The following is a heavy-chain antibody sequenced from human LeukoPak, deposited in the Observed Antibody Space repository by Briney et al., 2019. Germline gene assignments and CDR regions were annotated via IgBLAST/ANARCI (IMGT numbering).Heavy chain of an antibody. CDR1: GGTFSSYA. CDR2: IIPILGIA. CDR3: ARDIDARAGTDY. Sequence: ASVTVSCKASGGTFSSYAISWVRQAPGQGLEWIGRIIPILGIANYAQKFQGRVTITADKSTSTAYMELSSLRSEDTAVYYCARDIDARAGTDYWGQGTLVTVSS. D-gene: IGHD1-1*01. J-gene: IGHJ4*02. V-gene: IGHV1-69*04.